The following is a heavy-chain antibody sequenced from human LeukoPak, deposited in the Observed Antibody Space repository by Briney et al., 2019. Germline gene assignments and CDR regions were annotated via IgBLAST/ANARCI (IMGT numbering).Heavy chain of an antibody. Sequence: SVKVSCKASGGTFSSYAISWVRQAPGQGLEWMGGIIPIFGTANYAQKFQGRVTITADESTSTAYMELSSLRSEDTAVYYCARGGEWLQFDYFDYWGQGTLVTVSS. D-gene: IGHD5-24*01. J-gene: IGHJ4*02. V-gene: IGHV1-69*01. CDR1: GGTFSSYA. CDR2: IIPIFGTA. CDR3: ARGGEWLQFDYFDY.